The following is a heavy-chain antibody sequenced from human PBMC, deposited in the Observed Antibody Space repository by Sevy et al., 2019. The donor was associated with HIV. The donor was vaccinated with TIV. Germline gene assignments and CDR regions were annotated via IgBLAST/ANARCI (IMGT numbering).Heavy chain of an antibody. V-gene: IGHV3-30*18. CDR1: GFTFSSYG. CDR3: PNDYSRSAAAGTHFDD. D-gene: IGHD6-13*01. CDR2: ISYDGSTK. J-gene: IGHJ4*02. Sequence: GGSLRLSCAASGFTFSSYGMHWVRQAPGKGLEWVAVISYDGSTKYYADSVKGLFTISRANSKNTLYLQMNILSAQDNAVYYCPNDYSRSAAAGTHFDDWGQRNLVTVSS.